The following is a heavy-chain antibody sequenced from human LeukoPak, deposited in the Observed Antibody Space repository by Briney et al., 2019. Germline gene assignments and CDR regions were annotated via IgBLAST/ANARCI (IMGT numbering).Heavy chain of an antibody. CDR2: IYYSGST. CDR1: GGSISSSSYY. CDR3: ARTPPSDSRSYYNFDY. Sequence: SETPSLTCTVSGGSISSSSYYWGWIRQPPGKGLEWIGYIYYSGSTKYNPSLKSRVTISVDTSENQFSLKLSSVTAADTAVYYCARTPPSDSRSYYNFDYWAREPWSPSPQ. D-gene: IGHD3-10*01. V-gene: IGHV4-61*05. J-gene: IGHJ4*02.